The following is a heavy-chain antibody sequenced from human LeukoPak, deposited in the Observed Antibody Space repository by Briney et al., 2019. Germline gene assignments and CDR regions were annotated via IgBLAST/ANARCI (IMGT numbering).Heavy chain of an antibody. D-gene: IGHD4-11*01. J-gene: IGHJ4*02. CDR2: ISSSSSYI. CDR3: AKVRVTTLYFDY. V-gene: IGHV3-21*04. Sequence: GGSLRLSCAASGFTFSSYSMNWVRQAPGKGLEWVSSISSSSSYIYYADSVKGRFTISRDNAKNSLYLQMNSLRAEDTAVYYCAKVRVTTLYFDYWGQGTLVTVSS. CDR1: GFTFSSYS.